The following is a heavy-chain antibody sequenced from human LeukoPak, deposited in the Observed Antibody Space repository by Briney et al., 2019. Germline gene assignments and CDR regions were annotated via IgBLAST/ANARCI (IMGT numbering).Heavy chain of an antibody. CDR2: IYHSGST. J-gene: IGHJ4*02. V-gene: IGHV4-38-2*02. Sequence: SETLSLTCAVSGYSISSGYYWGWIRQPPGKGLEWIGSIYHSGSTYYNPSLKGRVTISVDTSKNQFSLKLSSVTAADTAVYYCARDPYGGYDYWGQGTLVTVSS. CDR3: ARDPYGGYDY. CDR1: GYSISSGYY. D-gene: IGHD4-23*01.